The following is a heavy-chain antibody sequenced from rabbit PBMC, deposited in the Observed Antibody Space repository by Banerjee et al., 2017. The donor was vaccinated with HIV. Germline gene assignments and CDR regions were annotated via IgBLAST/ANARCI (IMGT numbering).Heavy chain of an antibody. CDR3: ARGDVVPAGGWPHKL. CDR2: IYTGSGGST. J-gene: IGHJ4*01. V-gene: IGHV1S45*01. D-gene: IGHD4-2*01. Sequence: QEQLVESGGGLVQPEGSLTLTCKASGFSFSSGYYMCWVRQAPGKGLEWIGCIYTGSGGSTYYASWAKGRFTNSRSTSLNTVTLQMTSLTAADTATYFCARGDVVPAGGWPHKLWGPGTLVTVS. CDR1: GFSFSSGYY.